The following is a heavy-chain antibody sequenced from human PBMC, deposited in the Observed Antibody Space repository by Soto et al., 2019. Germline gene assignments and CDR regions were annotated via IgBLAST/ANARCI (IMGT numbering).Heavy chain of an antibody. CDR3: EKDGGPVYCNSPGCSAKHFDY. J-gene: IGHJ4*02. V-gene: IGHV3-30-3*01. CDR1: GFTFSSYA. Sequence: GGSLRLSCAASGFTFSSYAMHWVRQAPGKGLEWVAVISYDGSNKYYADSVKGRFTISRDNSKNTLYLQMNSLRAEDTAVYYCEKDGGPVYCNSPGCSAKHFDYGGQETRVPVPS. CDR2: ISYDGSNK. D-gene: IGHD2-2*01.